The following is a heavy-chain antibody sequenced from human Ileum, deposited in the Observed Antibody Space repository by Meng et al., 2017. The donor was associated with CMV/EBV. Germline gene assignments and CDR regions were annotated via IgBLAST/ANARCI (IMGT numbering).Heavy chain of an antibody. V-gene: IGHV3-7*01. J-gene: IGHJ4*02. D-gene: IGHD1-26*01. CDR1: GFTFSTYW. CDR2: IKTDGSEK. Sequence: GGSLRLSCAASGFTFSTYWLSWVRQAPGQGLEWVANIKTDGSEKYYVDSVKGRFTISRDNAKSSLYLEMNSLRAEDTAMYYCARSPVLGSTGNWGQGTLVTVSS. CDR3: ARSPVLGSTGN.